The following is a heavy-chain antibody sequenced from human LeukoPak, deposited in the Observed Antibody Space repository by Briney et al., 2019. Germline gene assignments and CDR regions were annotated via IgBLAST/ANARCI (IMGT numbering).Heavy chain of an antibody. Sequence: SETLSLTCAVYGGSLSGHYWSWIRQSPGKGLEWIGESGESGGTKFNPSLKSRVSISADTSKNQSSLKLRSVTAADTAVYYCAKNGQSGFSFDPWGQGTLVTVSS. CDR1: GGSLSGHY. CDR3: AKNGQSGFSFDP. D-gene: IGHD1-26*01. J-gene: IGHJ5*02. V-gene: IGHV4-34*01. CDR2: SGESGGT.